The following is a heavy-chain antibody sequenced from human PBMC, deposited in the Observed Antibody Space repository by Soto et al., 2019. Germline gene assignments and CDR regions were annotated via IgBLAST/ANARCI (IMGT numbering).Heavy chain of an antibody. J-gene: IGHJ6*03. Sequence: EVQLLESGGGLVQPGGSLRISCAASGFTISSYAMSWVRQARGKGLEWVSAISGSGGSTYYADSVKGRFTISRDNSKNTLYLQMNSLRAEDTAVYYCAKGKYSNYYYYYFDVWGKGTTVTVSS. CDR2: ISGSGGST. CDR3: AKGKYSNYYYYYFDV. CDR1: GFTISSYA. V-gene: IGHV3-23*01. D-gene: IGHD4-4*01.